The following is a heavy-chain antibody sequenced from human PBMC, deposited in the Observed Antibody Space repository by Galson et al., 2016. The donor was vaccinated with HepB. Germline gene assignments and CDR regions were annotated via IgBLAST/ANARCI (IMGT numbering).Heavy chain of an antibody. V-gene: IGHV4-34*01. CDR1: DGSIANNF. J-gene: IGHJ4*02. Sequence: TLSLTCAVSDGSIANNFWHWVRQTPGKGLEWIGEVSHIGSTNLNPSLKSRLTMSVDTSNNQFSLKLTSVTAADTAVYYCARDLSDGGGIYYQAFDSWGQGTLVTVSS. CDR2: VSHIGST. D-gene: IGHD4-23*01. CDR3: ARDLSDGGGIYYQAFDS.